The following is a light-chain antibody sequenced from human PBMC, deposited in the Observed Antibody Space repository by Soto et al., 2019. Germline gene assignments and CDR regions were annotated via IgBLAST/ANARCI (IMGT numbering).Light chain of an antibody. CDR1: QDISNY. Sequence: DIQMTQSQSSMSASVGDRVTITCRASQDISNYLAWYQQKPGKVPKLLIYAASTLQSVVPSRFSGSGSGTDCPLTINSLQPEDVATYYCQKYNSAPFSFGPGTKVDIK. CDR2: AAS. J-gene: IGKJ3*01. CDR3: QKYNSAPFS. V-gene: IGKV1-27*01.